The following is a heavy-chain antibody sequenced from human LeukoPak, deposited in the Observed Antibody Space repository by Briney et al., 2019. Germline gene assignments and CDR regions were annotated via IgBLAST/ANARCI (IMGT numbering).Heavy chain of an antibody. CDR1: GYSISSGYY. CDR2: IYHSGST. D-gene: IGHD6-19*01. J-gene: IGHJ5*02. Sequence: SETLSLTCTVSGYSISSGYYWGWIRQPPGKGLEWIGSIYHSGSTYYNPSLKSRVTISVDTSKNQFSLKLSSVTAADTAVYYCASYKKGAVAGKRYNWFDPWGQGTLVTVSS. V-gene: IGHV4-38-2*02. CDR3: ASYKKGAVAGKRYNWFDP.